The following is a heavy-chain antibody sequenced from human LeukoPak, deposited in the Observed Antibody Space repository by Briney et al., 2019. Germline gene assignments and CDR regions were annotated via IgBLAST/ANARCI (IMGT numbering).Heavy chain of an antibody. J-gene: IGHJ4*02. Sequence: PGGSLRLSCAASGFTVSSNYMSWVRQAPGKGLEWVSVIYSGGSTYYADSVKGRFTISRDNSKNTLYLQMNSLRADDTAVYYCARGIVATIQDYWGQGTLVTVSS. CDR1: GFTVSSNY. V-gene: IGHV3-66*01. D-gene: IGHD5-12*01. CDR2: IYSGGST. CDR3: ARGIVATIQDY.